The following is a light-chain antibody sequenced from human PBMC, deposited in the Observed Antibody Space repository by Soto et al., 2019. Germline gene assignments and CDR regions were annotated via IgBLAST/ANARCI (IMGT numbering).Light chain of an antibody. CDR1: SSDVGGYNH. CDR2: KVS. V-gene: IGLV2-14*01. Sequence: QSALTQPASVSGAPGQSITISCTGTSSDVGGYNHVSWYQQHPGKAPKLMIYKVSNRPSGVSNRFSGSKSGNTASLTISGLQAEDEADYYCSSYTSSSTLVFGGGTKVTVL. J-gene: IGLJ2*01. CDR3: SSYTSSSTLV.